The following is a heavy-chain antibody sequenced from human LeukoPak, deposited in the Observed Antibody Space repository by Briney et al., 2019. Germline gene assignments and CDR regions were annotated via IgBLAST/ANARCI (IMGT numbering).Heavy chain of an antibody. J-gene: IGHJ1*01. V-gene: IGHV1-69-2*01. D-gene: IGHD3-16*02. CDR2: VDPEDGET. Sequence: ASVKVSCKATGYTFTDYYIHWVQQAPGRGLERVGRVDPEDGETTYAERFQGRVTITADTSTATAYMELSSLRSEDTALFYCATGGYPTRGFPHHWGQGTLVSVSS. CDR3: ATGGYPTRGFPHH. CDR1: GYTFTDYY.